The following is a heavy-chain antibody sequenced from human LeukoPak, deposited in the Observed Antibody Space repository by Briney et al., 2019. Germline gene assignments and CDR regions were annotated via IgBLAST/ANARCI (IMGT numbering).Heavy chain of an antibody. V-gene: IGHV3-30-3*01. CDR3: ARGLSQSTHSSGGS. D-gene: IGHD6-25*01. CDR1: GFTFSSHA. CDR2: ISYDGSNK. J-gene: IGHJ5*02. Sequence: GGSLRLSCAASGFTFSSHAMHWVRSATGKGLDWVAVISYDGSNKFYADSAKGRVTISRDNSQNTLYLQMNSLGTEDTAVYFCARGLSQSTHSSGGSWGQGTLVTVSS.